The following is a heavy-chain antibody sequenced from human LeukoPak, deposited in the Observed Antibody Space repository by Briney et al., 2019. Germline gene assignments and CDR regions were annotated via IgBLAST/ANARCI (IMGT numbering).Heavy chain of an antibody. J-gene: IGHJ4*02. CDR2: ISYDGSNK. Sequence: GRSLRLSCAASGFTFSSYAMHWVRQAPGKGLEWVAVISYDGSNKYYADSVKGRFTISRDNSKNTLYLQMNSLRAEDTAVYYCARGTYSSSLDYWGQVTLVTVSS. CDR3: ARGTYSSSLDY. CDR1: GFTFSSYA. V-gene: IGHV3-30-3*01. D-gene: IGHD6-13*01.